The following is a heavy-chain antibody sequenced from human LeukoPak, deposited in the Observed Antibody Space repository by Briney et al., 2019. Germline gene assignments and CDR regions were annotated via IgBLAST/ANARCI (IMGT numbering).Heavy chain of an antibody. CDR2: IYTDGSTK. Sequence: GRSLRLSCAASGFIFSNSGMHWVRQAPGKGLEWVTVIYTDGSTKYYADSVKGRFTISRDNSQNTLYLQINSLRAEDTAVYYCARNSGGRRYYFTEWGQGTLVTVSS. J-gene: IGHJ4*02. V-gene: IGHV3-33*01. D-gene: IGHD3-10*01. CDR1: GFIFSNSG. CDR3: ARNSGGRRYYFTE.